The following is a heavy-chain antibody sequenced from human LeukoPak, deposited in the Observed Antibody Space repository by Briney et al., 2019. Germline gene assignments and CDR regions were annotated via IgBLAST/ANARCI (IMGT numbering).Heavy chain of an antibody. D-gene: IGHD3-16*02. J-gene: IGHJ4*02. CDR3: ARAGGYDYVWGSYRYDY. CDR1: GGAFSSYA. CDR2: IIPIFGSA. V-gene: IGHV1-69*05. Sequence: SVKVSCKASGGAFSSYAISWVRQAPGQGLEWMGRIIPIFGSANYAQKFQGRVTITTDESTSTAYMELSSLRSEDTAVYYCARAGGYDYVWGSYRYDYWGQGTLVTVSS.